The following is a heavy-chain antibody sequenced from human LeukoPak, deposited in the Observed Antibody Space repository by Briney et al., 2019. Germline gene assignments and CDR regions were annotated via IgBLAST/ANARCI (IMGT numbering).Heavy chain of an antibody. CDR3: ARSYYDDAFDI. V-gene: IGHV1-46*01. Sequence: GASVKVSCKASGYTFTGYYMHWVRQAPGQGLEWMGIINPSGGSTSYAQKFQGRVTMTRDTSTSTVYMELSSLRSEDTAVYYCARSYYDDAFDIWGQGTMVTVSS. CDR2: INPSGGST. CDR1: GYTFTGYY. D-gene: IGHD3-3*01. J-gene: IGHJ3*02.